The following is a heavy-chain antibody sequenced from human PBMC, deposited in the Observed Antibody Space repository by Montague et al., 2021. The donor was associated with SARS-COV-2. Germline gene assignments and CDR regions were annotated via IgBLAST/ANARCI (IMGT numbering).Heavy chain of an antibody. Sequence: PPLVKPTQTLTLTCTFSGISLSTSGVGVAWIRQPPGKALEWLALIYWDDDERCSPSMRSRLTITKDTSENQVVLRMTNMDPMDTATYYCAPLGFDSRSYYTPHNWFDPWGQGILVTVSS. CDR3: APLGFDSRSYYTPHNWFDP. D-gene: IGHD3-10*01. V-gene: IGHV2-5*02. CDR2: IYWDDDE. J-gene: IGHJ5*02. CDR1: GISLSTSGVG.